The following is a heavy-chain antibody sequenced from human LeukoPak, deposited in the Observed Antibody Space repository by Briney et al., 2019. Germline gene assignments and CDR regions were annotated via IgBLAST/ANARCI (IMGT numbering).Heavy chain of an antibody. V-gene: IGHV3-48*03. D-gene: IGHD4-23*01. CDR3: ARDIPTTVVTPAGGAFDI. J-gene: IGHJ3*02. Sequence: GGSLRLSCAASGFTFSSYEMNWVRQAPGKGLEWVSYISSSGSTIYYADSVRGRFTNSRDNAKNSLYLQMNSLRAEDTAVYYCARDIPTTVVTPAGGAFDIWGQGTMVTVSS. CDR1: GFTFSSYE. CDR2: ISSSGSTI.